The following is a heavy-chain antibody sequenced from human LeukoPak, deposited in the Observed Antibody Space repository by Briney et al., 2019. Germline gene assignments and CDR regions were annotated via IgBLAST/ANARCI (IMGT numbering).Heavy chain of an antibody. Sequence: PGGSLRLSCAASGFTFSSYGMHWVRQAPGKGLEWVAFIRYDGSNKYYADSVKGRFTISRDNSKNTLYLQMNSLRAEDTAVYYCAKTRYYYDSSGYLPLDYWGQGTLVTVSS. CDR1: GFTFSSYG. CDR3: AKTRYYYDSSGYLPLDY. D-gene: IGHD3-22*01. J-gene: IGHJ4*02. V-gene: IGHV3-30*02. CDR2: IRYDGSNK.